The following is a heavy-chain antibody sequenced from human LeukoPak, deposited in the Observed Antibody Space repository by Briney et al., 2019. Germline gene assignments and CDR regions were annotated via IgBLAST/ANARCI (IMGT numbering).Heavy chain of an antibody. CDR3: ARGDYYDSSGYPALDI. V-gene: IGHV4-30-4*07. CDR2: IYYSGST. CDR1: GGSISSGGYS. D-gene: IGHD3-22*01. Sequence: SETLSLTCAVSGGSISSGGYSWSWIRQPPGKGLEWIGYIYYSGSTYYNPSLKSRVTISVDTSKNQFSLKLSSVTAADTAVYYCARGDYYDSSGYPALDIWGQGTMVTVSS. J-gene: IGHJ3*02.